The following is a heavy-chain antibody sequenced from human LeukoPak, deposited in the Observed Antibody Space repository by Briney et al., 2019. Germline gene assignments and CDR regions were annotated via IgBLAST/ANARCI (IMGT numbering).Heavy chain of an antibody. J-gene: IGHJ3*02. CDR3: AKGLHIVGATPGAFDM. CDR2: ISGSGGST. D-gene: IGHD1-26*01. Sequence: GGSLRLSCAASGFTFSSYAMSWVRQAPGKGLEWVSAISGSGGSTYYADSVEGRFTISRDNSKNTLYLQMNSLGAEDTALYYCAKGLHIVGATPGAFDMWGQGTTVTVSS. V-gene: IGHV3-23*01. CDR1: GFTFSSYA.